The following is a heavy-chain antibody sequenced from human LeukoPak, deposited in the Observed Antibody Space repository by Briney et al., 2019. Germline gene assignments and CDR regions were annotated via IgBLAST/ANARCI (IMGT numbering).Heavy chain of an antibody. J-gene: IGHJ5*02. D-gene: IGHD3-9*01. CDR1: GDIITELA. V-gene: IGHV1-24*01. CDR3: VAARIDWGRNWFDP. CDR2: FDPEDGET. Sequence: GASAKVSCKVSGDIITELAIHWVRQAPGKGLEWMGGFDPEDGETTYAQKFQGRVSMTEDTSTDTAYMEVSSLESDDTAVYYCVAARIDWGRNWFDPWGQGTLLIVSS.